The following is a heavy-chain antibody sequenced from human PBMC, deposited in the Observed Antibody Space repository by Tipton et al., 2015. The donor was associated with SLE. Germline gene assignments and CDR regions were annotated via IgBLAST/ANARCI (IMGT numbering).Heavy chain of an antibody. Sequence: GSLRLSCAASGFTFSSYWMHWVRQVPGKGLVWVSEIDPDGSRTNYADYVEGRFTISRDNAKNTLSLQMNSLRVDGTGVYYCASLSAPSDYWGQGTLVTVSS. J-gene: IGHJ4*02. CDR2: IDPDGSRT. CDR3: ASLSAPSDY. V-gene: IGHV3-74*01. CDR1: GFTFSSYW.